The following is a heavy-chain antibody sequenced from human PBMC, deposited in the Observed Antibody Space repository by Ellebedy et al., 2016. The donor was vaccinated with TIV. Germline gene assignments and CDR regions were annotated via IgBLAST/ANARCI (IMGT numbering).Heavy chain of an antibody. CDR3: ARDTLVGVTDSDFDY. V-gene: IGHV3-7*03. CDR2: IKQDGSKR. J-gene: IGHJ4*02. D-gene: IGHD1-26*01. Sequence: GESLNISCAASGFTFSTYPMNWVRQAPGKGLEWVANIKQDGSKRFYVDSVKGRITITRDNAKNSLYLQMNNLRAEDTAVYYCARDTLVGVTDSDFDYWGQGTLVTVSS. CDR1: GFTFSTYP.